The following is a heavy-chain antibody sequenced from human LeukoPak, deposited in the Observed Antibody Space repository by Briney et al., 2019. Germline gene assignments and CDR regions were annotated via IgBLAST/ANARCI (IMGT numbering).Heavy chain of an antibody. CDR3: AKVGYSSSSLGY. J-gene: IGHJ4*02. Sequence: PGGSLRLSCAASGFTFSSYGMHWVRQAPGKGLEWVAFIRYDGSNKYYADSVEGRFTISRDNPKNTLYLQMNSLRPEDTAVYYCAKVGYSSSSLGYWGQGTLVTVSS. CDR1: GFTFSSYG. V-gene: IGHV3-30*02. CDR2: IRYDGSNK. D-gene: IGHD6-6*01.